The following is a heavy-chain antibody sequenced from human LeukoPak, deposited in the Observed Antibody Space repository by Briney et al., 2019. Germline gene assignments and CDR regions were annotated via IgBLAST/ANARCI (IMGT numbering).Heavy chain of an antibody. Sequence: SETLSLTCTASGGSISSSSYYWDWIRQPPGKGLEWIGTIYYSGSTYYSPSLKSRVTISVDTSKNQFSLKLSSVTATDTAVYYCARHWPPGSSLDYWGQGTLVTVSS. V-gene: IGHV4-39*01. CDR2: IYYSGST. CDR3: ARHWPPGSSLDY. D-gene: IGHD3-10*01. J-gene: IGHJ4*02. CDR1: GGSISSSSYY.